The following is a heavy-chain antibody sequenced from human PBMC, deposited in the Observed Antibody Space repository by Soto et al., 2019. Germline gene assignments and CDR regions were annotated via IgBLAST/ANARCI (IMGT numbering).Heavy chain of an antibody. D-gene: IGHD4-17*01. Sequence: QVQLVQSGAEVKKPGSSVKVSCKASGGTFSSYTISWVRQAPGQGLEWMGRIIPILGIANYAQKFQGRVTITADKSTSTAYMELSSLRSEDTAVYYCARLARRPDPYGDYVEGNWFDPWGQGTLVTVSS. CDR1: GGTFSSYT. V-gene: IGHV1-69*02. J-gene: IGHJ5*02. CDR3: ARLARRPDPYGDYVEGNWFDP. CDR2: IIPILGIA.